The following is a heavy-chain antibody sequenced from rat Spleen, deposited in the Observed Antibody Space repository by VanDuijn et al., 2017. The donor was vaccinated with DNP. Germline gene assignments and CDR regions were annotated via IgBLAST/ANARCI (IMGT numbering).Heavy chain of an antibody. CDR1: GYSTTSNY. J-gene: IGHJ2*01. CDR3: ARWSRYFDY. CDR2: ISYSGST. V-gene: IGHV3-1*01. Sequence: EVQLQESGPGLVKPSQSLSLTCSVTGYSTTSNYWGWIRKFQGNKMEYIGHISYSGSTNYNPTLKSRFSITRNKTKNQFFLQLNAVTTEDTATYYCARWSRYFDYWGQGVMVTVSS.